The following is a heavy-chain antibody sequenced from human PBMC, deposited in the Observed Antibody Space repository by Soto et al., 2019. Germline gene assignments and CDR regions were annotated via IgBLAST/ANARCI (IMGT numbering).Heavy chain of an antibody. V-gene: IGHV3-7*03. J-gene: IGHJ4*02. CDR3: APDLGHFLGGNGYSGVDS. Sequence: GGPLRLSCAASGFTFSSTWMNWVRQAPGKGLEWVANIKQDGSEKYYVDSVKGRFTISRDNAKNSLLLQMNSLRVEHTAVYYCAPDLGHFLGGNGYSGVDSWCQAVLVSVS. CDR1: GFTFSSTW. D-gene: IGHD2-15*01. CDR2: IKQDGSEK.